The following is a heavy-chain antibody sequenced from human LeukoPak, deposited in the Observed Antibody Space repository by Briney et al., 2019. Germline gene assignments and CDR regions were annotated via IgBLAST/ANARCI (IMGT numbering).Heavy chain of an antibody. Sequence: PSETLSLTCAVYGGSFSGYYWSWIRRPPGKGLEWIGEINHSGSTNYNPSLKSRVTISVDTSKNQFSLRLTSGTAADTAVYYCARAYSSSWCDAFDIWGQGTMVTVSS. J-gene: IGHJ3*02. CDR2: INHSGST. CDR3: ARAYSSSWCDAFDI. D-gene: IGHD6-13*01. CDR1: GGSFSGYY. V-gene: IGHV4-34*01.